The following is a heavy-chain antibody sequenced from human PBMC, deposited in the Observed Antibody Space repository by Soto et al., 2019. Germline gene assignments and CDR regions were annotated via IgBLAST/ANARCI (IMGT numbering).Heavy chain of an antibody. J-gene: IGHJ4*02. CDR2: IYYSGST. CDR3: ARLLGYCSGGSCYLTPYFDY. Sequence: SETLSLTCTVSGGSISSSSYYWGWIRQPPGKGLEWIGSIYYSGSTYYNPSLRSRVTISVDTSKNQFSLKLSSVTAADTAVYYCARLLGYCSGGSCYLTPYFDYWGQGTLVTVSS. D-gene: IGHD2-15*01. CDR1: GGSISSSSYY. V-gene: IGHV4-39*01.